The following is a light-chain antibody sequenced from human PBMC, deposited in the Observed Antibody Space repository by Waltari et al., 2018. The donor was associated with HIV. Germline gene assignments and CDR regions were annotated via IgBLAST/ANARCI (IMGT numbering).Light chain of an antibody. Sequence: QTVVTQATSLTVSPRGQVTLTCASSTGVVTIGYYANWFQQKPGQAPRALSYSPNNKHSWHPARVAGVLSGGKAARTLSGAQPEDEADYYCLLSCGDSQVFGGGTKLTVL. V-gene: IGLV7-43*01. J-gene: IGLJ3*02. CDR1: TGVVTIGYY. CDR3: LLSCGDSQV. CDR2: SPN.